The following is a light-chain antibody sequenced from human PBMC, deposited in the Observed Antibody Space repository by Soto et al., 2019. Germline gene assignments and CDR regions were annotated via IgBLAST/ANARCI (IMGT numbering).Light chain of an antibody. V-gene: IGKV3D-7*01. Sequence: IVFTQAPFTLSICPGCRATLSCRASQTVSSNFLAWYHEKPGQGPRLLIYGASTRATGIPARFSGSGSGTEVSLTIISRHAEDVASRYCSQEYNYSPGTSAQRSKVDIK. CDR2: GAS. J-gene: IGKJ1*01. CDR3: SQEYNYSPGT. CDR1: QTVSSNF.